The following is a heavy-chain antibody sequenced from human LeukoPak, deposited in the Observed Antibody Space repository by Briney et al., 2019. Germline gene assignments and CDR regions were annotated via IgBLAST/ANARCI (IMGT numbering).Heavy chain of an antibody. V-gene: IGHV4-59*08. D-gene: IGHD1-26*01. Sequence: SETLSLTCTVSGGSISSYYWTWIRQPPGKGLEWIGYIYYTGSTNYNPSTNYNPSLKSRVTISLNTSKNQFSLKLSSVTAADTAVYYCARRVGATRFDYWGQGTLVTVSS. CDR2: IYYTGST. CDR1: GGSISSYY. J-gene: IGHJ4*02. CDR3: ARRVGATRFDY.